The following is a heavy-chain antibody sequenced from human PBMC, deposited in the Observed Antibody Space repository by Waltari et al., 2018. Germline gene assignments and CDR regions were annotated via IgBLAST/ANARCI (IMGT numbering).Heavy chain of an antibody. CDR3: ARMARKTYSSPVAGRDYYYGMDV. CDR2: ISSGGGEA. J-gene: IGHJ6*02. D-gene: IGHD6-13*01. V-gene: IGHV3-74*01. Sequence: EEQLVESGGGLIQPGASLRVSCAVSGFTFSRSWMNWVRQGPGKGLVGVARISSGGGEASYAECVKGRFTISRDNAKNTVYRQRKSLRVEDTAVYYCARMARKTYSSPVAGRDYYYGMDVWGLGTTVTVSS. CDR1: GFTFSRSW.